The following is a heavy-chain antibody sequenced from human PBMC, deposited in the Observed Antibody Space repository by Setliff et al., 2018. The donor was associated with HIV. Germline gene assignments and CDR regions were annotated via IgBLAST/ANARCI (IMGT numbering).Heavy chain of an antibody. V-gene: IGHV1-3*01. D-gene: IGHD1-26*01. J-gene: IGHJ4*02. Sequence: GASVKVSCKASGYTFTSYTMHWVRQAPGQRLEWVGWINGGNGNTKYSQKFQGRVTITRDTSASTAYMELSSLRSEDTVVYYCARGGGGLRGGYSAFDYWGQGTLVTVSS. CDR2: INGGNGNT. CDR3: ARGGGGLRGGYSAFDY. CDR1: GYTFTSYT.